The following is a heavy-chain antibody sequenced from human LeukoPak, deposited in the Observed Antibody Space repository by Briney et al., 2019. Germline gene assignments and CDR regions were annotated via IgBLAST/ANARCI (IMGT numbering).Heavy chain of an antibody. V-gene: IGHV3-7*01. Sequence: GGSLRLSCAAAGFTFSTYWMDWVRQAPGKGMEWVANINQDGTNQYFVASVKGRFSISRDNAKNSLYLQMNSLRAEDTGVYYCSRSLDYLGQGALVTVSS. CDR3: SRSLDY. CDR1: GFTFSTYW. J-gene: IGHJ4*02. CDR2: INQDGTNQ.